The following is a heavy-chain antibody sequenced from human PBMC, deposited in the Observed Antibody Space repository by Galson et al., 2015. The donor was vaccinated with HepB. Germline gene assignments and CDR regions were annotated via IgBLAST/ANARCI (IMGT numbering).Heavy chain of an antibody. J-gene: IGHJ4*02. CDR1: GFPLSTSVMR. CDR2: IDWDDDK. D-gene: IGHD6-19*01. CDR3: ARNPIAVAGTGGFDY. V-gene: IGHV2-70*04. Sequence: ALVKPTQTLTLTCTFSGFPLSTSVMRVSWIRQPPGKALEWLARIDWDDDKFYSTSLKTRLTISKDTSKNQVVLTMTNMDPVDTATYYCARNPIAVAGTGGFDYWGQGTLVTVSS.